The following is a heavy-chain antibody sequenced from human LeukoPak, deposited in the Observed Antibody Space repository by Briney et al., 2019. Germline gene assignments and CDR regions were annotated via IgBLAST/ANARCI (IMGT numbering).Heavy chain of an antibody. J-gene: IGHJ4*02. D-gene: IGHD1-26*01. CDR3: ATTTIRLGY. Sequence: PSETLSLTCTVSGGSISSSSHYWGWIRQPPGKGLEWIGSMYYRGSTYHNPSLKSRVTITVDTSKNQFSLKLSSVTAADTAVYYCATTTIRLGYWGQGTLVTVSS. CDR2: MYYRGST. CDR1: GGSISSSSHY. V-gene: IGHV4-39*07.